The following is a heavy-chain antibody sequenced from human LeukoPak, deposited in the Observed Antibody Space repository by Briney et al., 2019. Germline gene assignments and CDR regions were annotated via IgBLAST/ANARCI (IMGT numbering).Heavy chain of an antibody. D-gene: IGHD2-15*01. CDR2: INAGNGNT. CDR1: GYTFTSYA. V-gene: IGHV1-3*01. CDR3: ARDASSIYCSGGSCYSRGAMDV. Sequence: GASVKVSCKASGYTFTSYAMHWVRQAPGQRLEWMGWINAGNGNTKYSQKFQGRVTITRDTSASTAYMELSSLRSEDTAVYYCARDASSIYCSGGSCYSRGAMDVWGQGTTVTVSS. J-gene: IGHJ6*02.